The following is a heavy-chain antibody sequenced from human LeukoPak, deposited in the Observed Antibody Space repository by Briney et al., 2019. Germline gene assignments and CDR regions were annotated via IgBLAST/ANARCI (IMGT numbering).Heavy chain of an antibody. CDR1: GGSISSGGYY. J-gene: IGHJ4*02. Sequence: SETLSLTCTVSGGSISSGGYYWSWIRQHPGKGLEWIGYIYYSGSTYYNPSLKSRVTISVDTSKNQFSLKLSSVTAADTAVYYCARGPSSGNFDYWGQGTLVTVSS. CDR2: IYYSGST. CDR3: ARGPSSGNFDY. D-gene: IGHD3-22*01. V-gene: IGHV4-31*03.